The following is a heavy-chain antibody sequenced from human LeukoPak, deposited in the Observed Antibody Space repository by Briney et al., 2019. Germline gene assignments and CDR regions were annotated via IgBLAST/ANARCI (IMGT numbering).Heavy chain of an antibody. CDR2: IIPILGIA. V-gene: IGHV1-69*04. D-gene: IGHD6-13*01. Sequence: GSSVKVSCKASGGTSSSYAISWVRQAPGQGLEWMGRIIPILGIANYAQKFQGRVTITADKSTSTAYMELSSLRSEDTAVYYCARELYSSTILVYYYGMDVWGQGTTVTVSS. J-gene: IGHJ6*02. CDR3: ARELYSSTILVYYYGMDV. CDR1: GGTSSSYA.